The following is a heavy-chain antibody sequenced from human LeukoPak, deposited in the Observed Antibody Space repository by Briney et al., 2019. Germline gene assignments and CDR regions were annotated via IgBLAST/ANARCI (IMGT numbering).Heavy chain of an antibody. CDR2: IHTSGST. Sequence: SETLSLTCTFSGGSISSYYWSWIRQPAGKGLEWIGRIHTSGSTNYNPSFKSRVTMSVDTSKNQFSLKLSSVTAADTAVYYCARDTYYYGSGSYRLDYWGQGTLVTVSS. CDR3: ARDTYYYGSGSYRLDY. V-gene: IGHV4-4*07. CDR1: GGSISSYY. D-gene: IGHD3-10*01. J-gene: IGHJ4*02.